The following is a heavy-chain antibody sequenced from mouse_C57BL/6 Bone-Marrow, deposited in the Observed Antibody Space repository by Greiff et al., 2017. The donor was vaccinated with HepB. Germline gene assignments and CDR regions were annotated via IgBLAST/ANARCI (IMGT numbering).Heavy chain of an antibody. D-gene: IGHD2-2*01. CDR3: ARGGVTTLFFDY. Sequence: VQLQQSGAELVRPGTSVKMSCKASGYTFTNYWIGWAKQRPGHGLEWIGDIYPGGGYTNYNEKFKGKATMTADKSSSTAYMQFSSLTSEDSAIYYGARGGVTTLFFDYWGQGTTLTVSS. J-gene: IGHJ2*01. CDR1: GYTFTNYW. CDR2: IYPGGGYT. V-gene: IGHV1-63*01.